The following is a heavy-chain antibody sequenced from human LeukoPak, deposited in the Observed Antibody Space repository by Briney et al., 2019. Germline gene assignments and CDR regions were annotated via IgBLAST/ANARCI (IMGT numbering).Heavy chain of an antibody. V-gene: IGHV3-23*01. Sequence: GGSLRLSCAASGFIFSSYAMGWVRQAPGKGLEWVSAISGSGGSTYYADSVKGRFTISRDNSKNTLYLQMNSLRAEDTAVYYCAKDTYSSGWYSSFDYWGQGTLVTVSS. CDR1: GFIFSSYA. J-gene: IGHJ4*02. CDR2: ISGSGGST. CDR3: AKDTYSSGWYSSFDY. D-gene: IGHD6-19*01.